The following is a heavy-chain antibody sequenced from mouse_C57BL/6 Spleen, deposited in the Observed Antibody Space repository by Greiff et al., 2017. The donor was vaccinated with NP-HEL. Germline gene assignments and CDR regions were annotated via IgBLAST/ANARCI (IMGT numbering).Heavy chain of an antibody. V-gene: IGHV1-42*01. J-gene: IGHJ4*01. CDR3: ARISPPPVGGAMDY. CDR1: GYSFTGYY. Sequence: EVQLQQSGPELVKPGASVKISCKASGYSFTGYYMNWVKQSPEKSLEWIGEINPSTGGTTYNQKFKAKATLTVDKSSSTAYMQLKSLTSEDSAVYYCARISPPPVGGAMDYWGQGTSVTVSS. CDR2: INPSTGGT.